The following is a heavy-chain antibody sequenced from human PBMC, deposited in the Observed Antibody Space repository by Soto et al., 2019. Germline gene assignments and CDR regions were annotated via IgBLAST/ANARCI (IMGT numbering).Heavy chain of an antibody. CDR2: IYYSGST. D-gene: IGHD3-3*01. CDR3: ASDMTNYWYYDFWRGPGPFGMDV. V-gene: IGHV4-59*01. CDR1: GGSISSYY. J-gene: IGHJ6*02. Sequence: PSETLSLTCTVSGGSISSYYWSWIRQPPGKGLEWIGYIYYSGSTNYNPSLKSRVTISVDTSKNQFSLKLSSVTAADTAVYYCASDMTNYWYYDFWRGPGPFGMDVWGQRTTVTVSS.